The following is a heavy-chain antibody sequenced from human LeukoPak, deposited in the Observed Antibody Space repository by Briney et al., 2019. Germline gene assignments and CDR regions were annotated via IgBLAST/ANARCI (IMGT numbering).Heavy chain of an antibody. CDR3: ARTSRHFYGSGTNLTPWPAGMDV. Sequence: SETLSLTCTVSGGSMSGFFWTWIRQPPGRELEWIGSIYYSGSSTKYNPSLKSRVTISVDTSKSQFSLDLNSATAADTAVYYCARTSRHFYGSGTNLTPWPAGMDVWGQGTTVTVSS. D-gene: IGHD3-10*01. CDR1: GGSMSGFF. CDR2: IYYSGSST. J-gene: IGHJ6*02. V-gene: IGHV4-59*01.